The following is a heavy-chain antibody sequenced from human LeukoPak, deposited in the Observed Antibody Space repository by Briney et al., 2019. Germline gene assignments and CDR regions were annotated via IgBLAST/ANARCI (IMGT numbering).Heavy chain of an antibody. Sequence: GGSLRLSCAASGFTVSSNYMSWVRQAPGKGLDWVSVIYSGGNTYYADSVKGRFTISRDNSKNTLYLQTSSLRAEDTAVYYCARDRVGATTNFDYWGQGTLVTVSS. J-gene: IGHJ4*02. V-gene: IGHV3-53*01. D-gene: IGHD1-26*01. CDR2: IYSGGNT. CDR1: GFTVSSNY. CDR3: ARDRVGATTNFDY.